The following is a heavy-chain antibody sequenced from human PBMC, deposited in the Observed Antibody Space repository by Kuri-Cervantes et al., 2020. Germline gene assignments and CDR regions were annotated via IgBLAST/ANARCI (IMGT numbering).Heavy chain of an antibody. Sequence: GGSLRLSCAASGVDFSTYAMTWVRQIPGKGLEWLSSISGSGGSTYYADSVRGRFTISRDKSKNTLYLQMNSPRVEDTAVYYCAKDRESSGYYLSYDAFDIWGQGTTVTVSS. V-gene: IGHV3-23*01. D-gene: IGHD3-22*01. J-gene: IGHJ3*02. CDR2: ISGSGGST. CDR1: GVDFSTYA. CDR3: AKDRESSGYYLSYDAFDI.